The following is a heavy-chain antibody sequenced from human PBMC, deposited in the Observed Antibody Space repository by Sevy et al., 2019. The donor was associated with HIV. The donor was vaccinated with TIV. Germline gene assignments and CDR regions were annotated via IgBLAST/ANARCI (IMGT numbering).Heavy chain of an antibody. J-gene: IGHJ4*02. CDR3: ARGGPNQHQLDYFDY. Sequence: SETLSLTCTVSGVSISPYYWAWIRQPPGKGLECIGFSGSSNYNPSLKSRVTTSVDMSKNQFSLKLSSVTAADTAIYYCARGGPNQHQLDYFDYWGQGTLVTVSS. CDR2: SGSS. CDR1: GVSISPYY. D-gene: IGHD2-2*01. V-gene: IGHV4-59*01.